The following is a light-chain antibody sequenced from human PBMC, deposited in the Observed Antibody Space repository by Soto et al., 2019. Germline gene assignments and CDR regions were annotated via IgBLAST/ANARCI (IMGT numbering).Light chain of an antibody. V-gene: IGKV1-27*01. Sequence: DIQMTQSPSSLSASVGDRVTITCRASQGISNFLAWYQQKPGKTPKLLIYAASTSQSGVPSRFSGSGSGTDFTLSISSLQPEDVSTYYCQQYNSAPYTFGQGTMLEIK. CDR2: AAS. CDR3: QQYNSAPYT. CDR1: QGISNF. J-gene: IGKJ2*01.